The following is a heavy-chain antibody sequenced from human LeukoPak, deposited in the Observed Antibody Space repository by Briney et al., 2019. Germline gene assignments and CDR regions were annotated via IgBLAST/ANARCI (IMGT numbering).Heavy chain of an antibody. J-gene: IGHJ4*02. CDR1: GFTFSSSA. CDR3: AKDGGSSWDRVLQLDFDY. D-gene: IGHD6-13*01. Sequence: PGGSLRLSCAASGFTFSSSAMNWVRQAPGKGLEWVSAISGSGGSAYYADSVQARFTISRDSSKDTLYLQMNSLRAEDTAVYYCAKDGGSSWDRVLQLDFDYWGQGTLVTVSS. CDR2: ISGSGGSA. V-gene: IGHV3-23*01.